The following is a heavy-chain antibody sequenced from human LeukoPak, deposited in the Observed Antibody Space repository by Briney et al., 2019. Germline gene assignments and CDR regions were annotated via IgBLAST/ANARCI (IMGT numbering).Heavy chain of an antibody. CDR3: ARGLGDYLELDY. J-gene: IGHJ4*02. D-gene: IGHD4-17*01. V-gene: IGHV3-21*01. Sequence: PGGSLRLSCAASGFTFSSYSMNWVRQAPGKGLEWVSSISSSSSYIYYADSVKGRFTISRDNAKNSLYLQMNSLRAEDTAVYYCARGLGDYLELDYWGQGTLVTVSS. CDR2: ISSSSSYI. CDR1: GFTFSSYS.